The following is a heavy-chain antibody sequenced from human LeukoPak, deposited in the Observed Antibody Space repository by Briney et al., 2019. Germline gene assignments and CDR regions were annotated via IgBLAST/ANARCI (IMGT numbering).Heavy chain of an antibody. V-gene: IGHV4-4*07. J-gene: IGHJ6*03. Sequence: SETLSLTCTVSGGSISSYYWSWIRQPAGKGLEWIGRIYTSGSTNYNPSLKSRVTMSVDTSKNQFSLKLSSVTAADTAVYYCARMVWSGYYSYYYYMDVWGKGATVTVSS. CDR2: IYTSGST. CDR1: GGSISSYY. CDR3: ARMVWSGYYSYYYYMDV. D-gene: IGHD3-3*01.